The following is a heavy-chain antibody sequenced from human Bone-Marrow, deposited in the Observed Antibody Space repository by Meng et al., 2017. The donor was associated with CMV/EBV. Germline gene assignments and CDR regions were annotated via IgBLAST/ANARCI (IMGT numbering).Heavy chain of an antibody. CDR1: GYTFTGNY. Sequence: ASVKVSCKASGYTFTGNYMHWVRQAPGQGLEWMGWINPNSGGTNYAQKFQGRVTMTRDTSISTAYMELSRLRSDDTAVYYCARGFGRGVRGPDYYGMDVWGQGTTVTVSS. CDR3: ARGFGRGVRGPDYYGMDV. J-gene: IGHJ6*02. CDR2: INPNSGGT. V-gene: IGHV1-2*02. D-gene: IGHD3-10*01.